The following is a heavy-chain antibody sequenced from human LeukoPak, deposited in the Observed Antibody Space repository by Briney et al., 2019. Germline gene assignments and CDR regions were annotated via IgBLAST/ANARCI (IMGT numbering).Heavy chain of an antibody. Sequence: ASVKVSCKASGYTFTGYYMHRVRQAPGQGLEWMGWINPNSGGTNYAQKFQGRVTMTRDTSISTAYMELSRLRSDDTAVYYCAREAPGIVVGGDEDAFDIWGQGTMVTVSS. CDR2: INPNSGGT. CDR1: GYTFTGYY. CDR3: AREAPGIVVGGDEDAFDI. D-gene: IGHD2-15*01. J-gene: IGHJ3*02. V-gene: IGHV1-2*02.